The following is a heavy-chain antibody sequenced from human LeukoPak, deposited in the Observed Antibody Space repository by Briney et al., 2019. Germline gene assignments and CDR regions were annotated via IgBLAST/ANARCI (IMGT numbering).Heavy chain of an antibody. Sequence: SETLSLTRAVYGGSFSGYYWSWIRQPPGKGLEWIGEINHSGSTNYNPSLKSRVTISVDRSKNQFSLKLSSVTAAVTAVYYCARTDYYALDYWGQGTLVTVSS. CDR2: INHSGST. D-gene: IGHD3-10*01. J-gene: IGHJ4*02. CDR3: ARTDYYALDY. CDR1: GGSFSGYY. V-gene: IGHV4-34*01.